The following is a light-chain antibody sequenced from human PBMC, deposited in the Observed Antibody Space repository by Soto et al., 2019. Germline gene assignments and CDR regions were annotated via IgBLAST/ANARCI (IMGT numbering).Light chain of an antibody. CDR3: SAWDDSPNGRWL. Sequence: QSVLTQPPSASGTPGQRVTISCSGSSSNIGSNAVNWYQQLPGTAPKLLIYSNNQRPSWVPDRFSGSTSGTSASLAISGLQPGDEAHYYCSAWDDSPNGRWLFGGGTKLTVL. CDR1: SSNIGSNA. J-gene: IGLJ3*02. CDR2: SNN. V-gene: IGLV1-44*01.